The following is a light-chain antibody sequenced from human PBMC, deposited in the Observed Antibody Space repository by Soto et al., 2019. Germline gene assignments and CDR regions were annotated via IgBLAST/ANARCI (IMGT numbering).Light chain of an antibody. V-gene: IGLV2-14*01. CDR2: ADS. CDR1: SSDVGGYNY. CDR3: SSYTRSSTSTV. Sequence: QSVLTQPASVSGAPGQSITLSCTGTSSDVGGYNYVSWYQQHPGKAPKLMIYADSNRPSGVSNRFSGSKSGNTASLTISGLQAEDEADYYCSSYTRSSTSTVFGGGTKLTVL. J-gene: IGLJ2*01.